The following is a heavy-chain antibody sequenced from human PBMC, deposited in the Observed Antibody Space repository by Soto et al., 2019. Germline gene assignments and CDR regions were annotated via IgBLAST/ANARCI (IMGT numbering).Heavy chain of an antibody. CDR2: INPSGGST. CDR1: GYTFTSYY. V-gene: IGHV1-46*01. Sequence: ASVKVSCKASGYTFTSYYMHWVRQAPGQGLEWMGIINPSGGSTSYAQKFQGRVTMTRDASTSTVYMELSSLRSEDTAVYYCARDLYIVVVPEWPVDYYYYGMDVWGQGTTVTVSS. CDR3: ARDLYIVVVPEWPVDYYYYGMDV. D-gene: IGHD2-2*01. J-gene: IGHJ6*02.